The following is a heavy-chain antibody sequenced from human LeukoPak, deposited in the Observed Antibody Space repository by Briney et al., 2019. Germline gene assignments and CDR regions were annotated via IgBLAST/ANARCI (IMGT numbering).Heavy chain of an antibody. V-gene: IGHV3-23*01. Sequence: GRSLRLSCTASGFTFSSYTMTWVRQAPGKGLKWVSTITTGDGNTYYADSVKGRFTVSRDDSKNTLYLQMNSLRAEDTAVYYCAKDGGLWVSAHWGDSWGRGTLVTVSS. J-gene: IGHJ4*02. CDR3: AKDGGLWVSAHWGDS. D-gene: IGHD7-27*01. CDR2: ITTGDGNT. CDR1: GFTFSSYT.